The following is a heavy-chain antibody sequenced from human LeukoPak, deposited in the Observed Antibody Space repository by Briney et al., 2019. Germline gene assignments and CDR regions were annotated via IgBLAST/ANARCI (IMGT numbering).Heavy chain of an antibody. V-gene: IGHV3-74*01. CDR2: IYVDGRTT. Sequence: TGESLRLSCVASGFTFSNYWMHWVRQPPGKGLVWVSRIYVDGRTTYYADSVKGRFTISRDNSKNTLYLQMNSLRAEDTAVYYCARGSATYCSSTSCFLGYWGQGTLVTVSS. CDR1: GFTFSNYW. J-gene: IGHJ4*02. CDR3: ARGSATYCSSTSCFLGY. D-gene: IGHD2-2*01.